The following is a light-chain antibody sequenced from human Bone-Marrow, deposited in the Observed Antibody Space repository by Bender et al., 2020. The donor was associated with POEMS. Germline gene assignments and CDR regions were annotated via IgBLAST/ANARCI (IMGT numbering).Light chain of an antibody. CDR1: SSNIGAHA. Sequence: QSVLTQPPSASGTPGQRVTISCSGGSSNIGAHAVNWSQHLPGTAPKLLLYSSHRRPSEVPDRFSGSRSGTSASRAISGLQSEDEAEYYCAVWDDSLNGWVFGGGTKLTVL. J-gene: IGLJ3*02. V-gene: IGLV1-44*01. CDR2: SSH. CDR3: AVWDDSLNGWV.